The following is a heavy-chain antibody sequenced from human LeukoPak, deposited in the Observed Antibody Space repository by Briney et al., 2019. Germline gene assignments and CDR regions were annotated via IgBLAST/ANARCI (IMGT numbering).Heavy chain of an antibody. V-gene: IGHV4-39*01. CDR1: GGSISSSSYY. CDR3: ARHEWGVTGTSFDP. D-gene: IGHD1-7*01. Sequence: PSETLSLTCTVSGGSISSSSYYWGWIRQPPGKGLEWIESIYYNGRTYYNPSRKSRDTISVNTEKNQCSLKLRSVTAADTAVYYCARHEWGVTGTSFDPWGQGTLVTVSS. CDR2: IYYNGRT. J-gene: IGHJ5*02.